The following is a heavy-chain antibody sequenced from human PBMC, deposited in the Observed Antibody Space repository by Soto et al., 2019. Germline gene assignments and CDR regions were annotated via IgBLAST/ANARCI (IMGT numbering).Heavy chain of an antibody. D-gene: IGHD5-18*01. Sequence: EVQLVESGGGLVQPGGSLRLSCAASGFTFSSYSMDWVRQAPGQGLEWISYITTSSHTIYYADSVRGRFTISRDNAKNSLFLQMNSLRDKDTAVYYCARHGIQVSHDVWGQGTTVIVSS. CDR2: ITTSSHTI. CDR1: GFTFSSYS. V-gene: IGHV3-48*02. J-gene: IGHJ6*02. CDR3: ARHGIQVSHDV.